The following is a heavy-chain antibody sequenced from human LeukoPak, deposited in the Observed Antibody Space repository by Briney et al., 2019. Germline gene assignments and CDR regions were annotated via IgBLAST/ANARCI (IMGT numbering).Heavy chain of an antibody. V-gene: IGHV3-23*01. Sequence: GGSLRLSCAASGFTFSSYAMSWVRQAPGKGLEWVSAISGSGGSTYYADSVKGRFTISRDNSKNTLYLQMNSLRAEDTAVYYCAIYYDSSGYETMNAFDIWGQGTMVTVSS. CDR1: GFTFSSYA. D-gene: IGHD3-22*01. J-gene: IGHJ3*02. CDR2: ISGSGGST. CDR3: AIYYDSSGYETMNAFDI.